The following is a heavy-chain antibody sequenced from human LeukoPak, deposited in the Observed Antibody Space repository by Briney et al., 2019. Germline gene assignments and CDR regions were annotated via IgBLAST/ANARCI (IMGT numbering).Heavy chain of an antibody. V-gene: IGHV3-30-3*01. Sequence: GRSLRLSCAASGFTFSSYAMHWVRQAPGKGLEWVAVISYDGSNKYYADSVKGRFTISRDNSKNTLYLQMNSLRAEDTAVYYCARELKRELPHTLVGSLGYWGQGTLVTVSS. CDR3: ARELKRELPHTLVGSLGY. CDR2: ISYDGSNK. J-gene: IGHJ4*02. D-gene: IGHD1-26*01. CDR1: GFTFSSYA.